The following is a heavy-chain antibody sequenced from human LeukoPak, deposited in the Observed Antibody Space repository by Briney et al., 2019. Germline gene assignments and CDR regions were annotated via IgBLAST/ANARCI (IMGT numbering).Heavy chain of an antibody. Sequence: GGSLRLSCAASGCTFSSYAMSWVRQAPGQGLDWVSAISGSGGGTYYADSVKGRFTISRDNSKNTLFLQMNSLRADDTAVYYCAEGIAAAGTNGREGYYFDYWGQGTLVTVSS. J-gene: IGHJ4*02. CDR1: GCTFSSYA. V-gene: IGHV3-23*01. D-gene: IGHD6-13*01. CDR2: ISGSGGGT. CDR3: AEGIAAAGTNGREGYYFDY.